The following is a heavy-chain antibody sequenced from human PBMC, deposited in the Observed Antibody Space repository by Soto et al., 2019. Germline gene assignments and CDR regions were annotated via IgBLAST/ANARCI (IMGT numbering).Heavy chain of an antibody. CDR2: IYPSDSDT. J-gene: IGHJ3*02. V-gene: IGHV5-51*01. Sequence: GESLKISCKGSGYSFASYWVGWVRQMPGKGLEWMGIIYPSDSDTRYSPSFQGQVTISADKSISTAYLQWSSLKASDTAVYYCARRMSYDSSDAFDIWGQGTMVTVSS. D-gene: IGHD3-22*01. CDR3: ARRMSYDSSDAFDI. CDR1: GYSFASYW.